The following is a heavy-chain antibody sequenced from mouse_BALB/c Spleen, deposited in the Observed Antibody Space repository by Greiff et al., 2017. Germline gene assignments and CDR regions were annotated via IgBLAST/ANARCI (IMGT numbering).Heavy chain of an antibody. CDR3: ARGRFHNAMDD. CDR1: GFTFSSYA. J-gene: IGHJ4*01. V-gene: IGHV5-6-5*01. Sequence: DVMLVESGGGLVKPGGSLKLSCAASGFTFSSYAMSWVRQTPEKRLEWVASISSGGSTYYPDSVKGRFTISRDNARNILYLQMSSLRSEDTAMYYCARGRFHNAMDDWGQGTSVTVSS. CDR2: ISSGGST.